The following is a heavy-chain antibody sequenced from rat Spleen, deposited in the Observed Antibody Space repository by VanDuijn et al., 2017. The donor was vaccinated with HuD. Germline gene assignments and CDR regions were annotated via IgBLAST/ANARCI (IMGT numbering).Heavy chain of an antibody. D-gene: IGHD1-11*01. Sequence: EVQVLESGGGLVQPGNSLKLSCATSGFTFSTAWMYWYRQFPEKRLEWVARIKAKSNNYATDYTESVKGRFTISRDNAESTLYLQMDSLRSEDTATYYCARHGYGGYSGSFAYWGQGVMVTVSS. CDR2: IKAKSNNYAT. J-gene: IGHJ2*01. CDR3: ARHGYGGYSGSFAY. CDR1: GFTFSTAW. V-gene: IGHV6-6*01.